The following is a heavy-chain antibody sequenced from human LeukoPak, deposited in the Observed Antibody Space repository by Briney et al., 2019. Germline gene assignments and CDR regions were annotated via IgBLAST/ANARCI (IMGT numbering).Heavy chain of an antibody. CDR2: ISYDGSNK. Sequence: AGGSLRLSCAASGFTFSSYWMSWVRQAPGKGLEWVAVISYDGSNKYYADSVKGRFTISRDNSKNTLYLQMNSLRAEDTAVYYCAGRPLQWELPYFDYWGQGTLVTVSS. V-gene: IGHV3-30*03. D-gene: IGHD1-26*01. CDR3: AGRPLQWELPYFDY. CDR1: GFTFSSYW. J-gene: IGHJ4*02.